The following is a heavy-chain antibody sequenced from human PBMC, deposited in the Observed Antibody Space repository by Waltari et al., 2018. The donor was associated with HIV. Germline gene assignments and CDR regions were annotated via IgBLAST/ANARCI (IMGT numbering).Heavy chain of an antibody. J-gene: IGHJ4*02. D-gene: IGHD2-2*01. V-gene: IGHV4-34*01. CDR3: ARGRRSGTSSAVDS. CDR1: GESFIGYY. Sequence: QVQLQQWGAGLLQPSETLSLTCAIYGESFIGYYLILIRQPPGQGLEWIGEINPSGGTMYNPSLMTRVTISVDTSRKQFSLRLISVTAADTAVYYCARGRRSGTSSAVDSWGQGTLVTVSS. CDR2: INPSGGT.